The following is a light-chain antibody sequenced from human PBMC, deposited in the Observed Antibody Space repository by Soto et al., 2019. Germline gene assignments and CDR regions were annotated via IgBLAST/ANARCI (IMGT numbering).Light chain of an antibody. J-gene: IGKJ4*01. CDR1: QGIRSY. CDR3: QQLNSFPLF. Sequence: DIQLTQSPSFLSASVGDRVTITCRASQGIRSYLAWYQQKPGKAPKLLIYAASTLQSGVPSRFSGSGSGTEFTLTINSLQPEDFATYFCQQLNSFPLFFGGGTKVEIK. CDR2: AAS. V-gene: IGKV1-9*01.